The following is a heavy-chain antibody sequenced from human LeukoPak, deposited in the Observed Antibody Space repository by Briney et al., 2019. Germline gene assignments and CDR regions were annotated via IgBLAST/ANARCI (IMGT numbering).Heavy chain of an antibody. CDR2: ISGDGRTT. CDR1: GFTFETYW. J-gene: IGHJ4*02. Sequence: GGSLRLSCAASGFTFETYWMHWVRQAPGKGLVWVSCISGDGRTTNYADSVKGRFTVSRDNAKNSIYVQMNNLRAEDTAVYYCVRDRAAPDSWGQGTLVTVSS. CDR3: VRDRAAPDS. D-gene: IGHD3-10*01. V-gene: IGHV3-74*01.